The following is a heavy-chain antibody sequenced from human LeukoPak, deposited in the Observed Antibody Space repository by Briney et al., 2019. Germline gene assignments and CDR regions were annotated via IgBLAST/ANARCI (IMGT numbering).Heavy chain of an antibody. CDR2: IFTSGST. D-gene: IGHD5-12*01. J-gene: IGHJ5*02. CDR3: ARAWGSYSGYDQNWFDP. CDR1: GGSPSSYY. V-gene: IGHV4-4*07. Sequence: PSETLSLTCTVSGGSPSSYYWSWIRQPAGKGLGWIGRIFTSGSTNYNPSLKSRVTMSVDTSKNQFSLKLSSVTAADTAVYYCARAWGSYSGYDQNWFDPWGQGTLVTVSS.